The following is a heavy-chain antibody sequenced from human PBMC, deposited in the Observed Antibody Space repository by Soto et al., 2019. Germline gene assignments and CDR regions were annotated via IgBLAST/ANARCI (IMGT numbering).Heavy chain of an antibody. V-gene: IGHV3-72*01. D-gene: IGHD1-26*01. Sequence: GGSLRLSCAASGFTFSDHYMVWVRQTPGKGLEWVGRIRNKANSYTTEYAASVKGRFTISRDVSKNSLYLQMNSLKTEDTATYYCARLYVALDRFDSRVGAVPWGQGTLVIVSS. J-gene: IGHJ5*02. CDR3: ARLYVALDRFDSRVGAVP. CDR2: IRNKANSYTT. CDR1: GFTFSDHY.